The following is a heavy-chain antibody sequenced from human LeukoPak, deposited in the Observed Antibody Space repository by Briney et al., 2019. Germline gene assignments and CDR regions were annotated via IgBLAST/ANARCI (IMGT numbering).Heavy chain of an antibody. CDR1: GGSIKSNY. Sequence: PSETLSLTCTVSGGSIKSNYWSWIRQPPGKGLEWIGYGYYSGTTNYNPSFKSRVTISLDTSKSQFSLKLRLVTTADTAVYYCAREGDPGSGYNYGNWLDPWGQGTLVTVSS. CDR3: AREGDPGSGYNYGNWLDP. CDR2: GYYSGTT. V-gene: IGHV4-59*01. D-gene: IGHD5-24*01. J-gene: IGHJ5*02.